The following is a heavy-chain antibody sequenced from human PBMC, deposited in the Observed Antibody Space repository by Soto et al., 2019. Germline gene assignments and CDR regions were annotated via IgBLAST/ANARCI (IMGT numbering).Heavy chain of an antibody. CDR2: IIPILGTA. J-gene: IGHJ6*02. Sequence: QVQLVQSGAEVKKPGSSVKVSCKASGGTFSSYAISWVRQAPGQGLEWMGGIIPILGTANYAQKFQGRVTITADESTSTAYMELSSLRSEDTAVYYCARGTAMVTTYYYYYYGMDVWGQGTTVTVSS. CDR3: ARGTAMVTTYYYYYYGMDV. CDR1: GGTFSSYA. D-gene: IGHD5-18*01. V-gene: IGHV1-69*01.